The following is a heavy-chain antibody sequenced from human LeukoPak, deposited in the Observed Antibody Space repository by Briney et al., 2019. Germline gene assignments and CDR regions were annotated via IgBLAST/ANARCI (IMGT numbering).Heavy chain of an antibody. V-gene: IGHV1-24*01. CDR2: FDPEDGET. CDR3: ATLGYCSSTSCSDFGY. D-gene: IGHD2-2*01. CDR1: GYTLTELS. J-gene: IGHJ4*02. Sequence: ASVKVSCKVSGYTLTELSMHWVRQAPGKGLEWMGGFDPEDGETIHAQKFQGRVTMTEDTSTDTAYMELSSLRSEDTAVYYCATLGYCSSTSCSDFGYWGQGTLVTVSS.